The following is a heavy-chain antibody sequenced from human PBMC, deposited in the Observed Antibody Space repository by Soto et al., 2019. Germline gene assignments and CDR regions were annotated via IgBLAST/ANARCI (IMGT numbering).Heavy chain of an antibody. V-gene: IGHV4-59*13. D-gene: IGHD1-1*01. CDR1: DDSISLYY. CDR3: ARGDGAGNFDCFYYGMDV. J-gene: IGHJ6*04. CDR2: ISYGGNT. Sequence: QVQLQESGPGLVKPSETLSLTCSVSDDSISLYYWNWIRQPPGKGLEWIGYISYGGNTNYNPSLKSRVSISVDMSKNEVSLSLTSAIAADTAVYYCARGDGAGNFDCFYYGMDVWGRGTTVTVSS.